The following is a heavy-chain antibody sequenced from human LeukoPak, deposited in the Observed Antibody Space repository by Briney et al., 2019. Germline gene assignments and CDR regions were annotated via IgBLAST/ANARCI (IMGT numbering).Heavy chain of an antibody. V-gene: IGHV3-23*01. CDR2: INRGGHNT. CDR1: GFTFSGYS. CDR3: AIGIDGAFNS. D-gene: IGHD3-16*01. Sequence: GGSLRLSCEASGFTFSGYSKIWVRQAPGKGLEWVSEINRGGHNTYYTDSVKGRFTTSRDNSKNTLFLQMTSLRTEDTAIYYCAIGIDGAFNSWGQGTLVTVSS. J-gene: IGHJ4*02.